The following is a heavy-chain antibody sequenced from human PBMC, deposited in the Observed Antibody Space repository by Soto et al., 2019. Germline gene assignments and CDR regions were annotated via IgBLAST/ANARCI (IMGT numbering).Heavy chain of an antibody. CDR2: ISSNGGST. CDR1: GFTFSSYA. V-gene: IGHV3-64*01. CDR3: ARGFCSGGICYPNDF. Sequence: GGSLRLSCAASGFTFSSYAMHWVRQAPGKGLEYVSAISSNGGSTYYANSVKARVTMTTDTSTTTAYMELRGLTSDDTAVYYCARGFCSGGICYPNDFWGQGTLVTVSS. D-gene: IGHD2-15*01. J-gene: IGHJ4*02.